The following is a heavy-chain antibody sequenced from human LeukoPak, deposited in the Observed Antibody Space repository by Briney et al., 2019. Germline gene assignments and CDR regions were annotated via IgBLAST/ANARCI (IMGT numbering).Heavy chain of an antibody. V-gene: IGHV4-59*01. D-gene: IGHD3-10*01. CDR3: ARVVDYGYSDY. CDR2: IYYTGST. CDR1: GGSISSYY. Sequence: SETLSLTCTVSGGSISSYYWSWIRQPPGRGLEWLGYIYYTGSTKYNPSLKSRVTISVDTSKNHFSLKLSSVTAADTAVYYCARVVDYGYSDYWGQGTLVTVSS. J-gene: IGHJ4*02.